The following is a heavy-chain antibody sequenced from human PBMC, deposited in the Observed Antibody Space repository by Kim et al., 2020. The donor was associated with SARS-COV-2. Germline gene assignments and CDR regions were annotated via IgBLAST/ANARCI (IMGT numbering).Heavy chain of an antibody. Sequence: SETLSLTCTVSGGSISSSSYYRGWIRQPPGKGLGWIGSIYYSGSTYYNPSLKSRVTISVDTSKNQFTLKLSAVTAADTAVYYCARLVRGVIIDYWGQGTLVTVSS. V-gene: IGHV4-39*01. CDR1: GGSISSSSYY. CDR3: ARLVRGVIIDY. CDR2: IYYSGST. D-gene: IGHD3-10*01. J-gene: IGHJ4*02.